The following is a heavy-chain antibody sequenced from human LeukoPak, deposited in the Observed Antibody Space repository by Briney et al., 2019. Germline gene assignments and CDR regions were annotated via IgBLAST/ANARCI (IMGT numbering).Heavy chain of an antibody. D-gene: IGHD3-16*02. V-gene: IGHV4-4*02. CDR1: GGSISSSNW. CDR3: AREHYDYVWGSYRYIGWFDP. CDR2: IYHRGNT. J-gene: IGHJ5*02. Sequence: GTLSLTCAVSGGSISSSNWWNWVRQTPGKGLEWIGEIYHRGNTHYNPSLKSRVTMSVDTSKNQFSLKLSSVTAADTAVYYCAREHYDYVWGSYRYIGWFDPWGQGTLVTVSS.